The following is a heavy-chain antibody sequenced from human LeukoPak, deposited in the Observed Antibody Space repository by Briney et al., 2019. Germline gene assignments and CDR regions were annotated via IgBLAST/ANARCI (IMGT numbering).Heavy chain of an antibody. CDR2: INPNSGGT. CDR1: GYTFTGYY. D-gene: IGHD6-19*01. J-gene: IGHJ3*02. Sequence: ASVKVSCKASGYTFTGYYMHWVRQAPGQGLEWMGWINPNSGGTNYAQKLQGRVTMTTDTSTSTAYMELRSLRSDDTAVYYCARSGSGWYRNDAFDIWGQGTMVTVSS. CDR3: ARSGSGWYRNDAFDI. V-gene: IGHV1-2*02.